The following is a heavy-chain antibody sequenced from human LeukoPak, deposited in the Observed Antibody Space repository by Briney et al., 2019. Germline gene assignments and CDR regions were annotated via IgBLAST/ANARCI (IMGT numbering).Heavy chain of an antibody. CDR3: ARERQDTIIHSGAFDI. CDR2: IANDGSHT. Sequence: GGSLRLSCAASGFTFSNYFMHWVRQAPGKGLEWVADIANDGSHTFYVESVKGRFTISRDNSKNTLYLQMNSPRVEDTAVYFCARERQDTIIHSGAFDIWGQGTMVTVSS. V-gene: IGHV3-30-3*01. D-gene: IGHD3-10*01. J-gene: IGHJ3*02. CDR1: GFTFSNYF.